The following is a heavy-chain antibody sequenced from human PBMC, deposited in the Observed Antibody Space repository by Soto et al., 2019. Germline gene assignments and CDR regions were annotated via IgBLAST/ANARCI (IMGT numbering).Heavy chain of an antibody. J-gene: IGHJ4*02. D-gene: IGHD5-18*01. V-gene: IGHV2-5*02. CDR3: AHGEYSSDGWCFFDY. CDR2: IYWDDGK. Sequence: SGPTLVNPTQTLTLTCTLSGFSLNASGVRVGWIRQPPGKALEWLALIYWDDGKRYSPSLKNRLTVTKDTLKNQVVLTMTNMDPADTGTYYCAHGEYSSDGWCFFDYWGQGTLVTVSS. CDR1: GFSLNASGVR.